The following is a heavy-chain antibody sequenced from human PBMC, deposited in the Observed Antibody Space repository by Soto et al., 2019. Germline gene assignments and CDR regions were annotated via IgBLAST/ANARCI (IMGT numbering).Heavy chain of an antibody. CDR1: GYSFTSYW. Sequence: PGESLKISCKGSGYSFTSYWIGWVRQMPGKGLEWMGIIYPGDSDTRYSPSFQGQVTISADKSISTAYLQWSSLKASDTAMYYCARHHYGSGSYYYYYGMDVCGQRTTVTVSS. D-gene: IGHD3-10*01. CDR2: IYPGDSDT. CDR3: ARHHYGSGSYYYYYGMDV. V-gene: IGHV5-51*01. J-gene: IGHJ6*02.